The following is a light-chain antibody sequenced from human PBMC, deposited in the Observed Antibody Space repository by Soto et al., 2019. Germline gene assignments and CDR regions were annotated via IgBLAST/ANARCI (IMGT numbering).Light chain of an antibody. CDR3: QSIDTRLNSVV. V-gene: IGLV1-40*01. Sequence: QSVVTQPPSVSGAPGQRVTISCTGSSSNIGAGYDVHWYQQYPGRAPKLLMYGNNNRPSGVPDRFSGSKSGTSASLDITGLQADDEADYYCQSIDTRLNSVVFGGGTKVTVL. CDR2: GNN. CDR1: SSNIGAGYD. J-gene: IGLJ2*01.